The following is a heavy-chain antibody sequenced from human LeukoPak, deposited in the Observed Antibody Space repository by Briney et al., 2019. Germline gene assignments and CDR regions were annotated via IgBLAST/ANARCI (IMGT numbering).Heavy chain of an antibody. V-gene: IGHV1-8*03. Sequence: ASVKVSCKASGYTFTSYDINWVRQATGQGLEWMGWMNPNSGNTGYAQKFQERVTITRDMTTSTAYMELSSLRSEDTAFYYCAADDLNIGFWGQGTLVTVSS. CDR2: MNPNSGNT. J-gene: IGHJ4*02. CDR3: AADDLNIGF. D-gene: IGHD3/OR15-3a*01. CDR1: GYTFTSYD.